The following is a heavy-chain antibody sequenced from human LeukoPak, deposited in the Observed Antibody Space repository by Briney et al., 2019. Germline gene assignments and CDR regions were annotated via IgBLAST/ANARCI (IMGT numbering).Heavy chain of an antibody. CDR3: ARDNEYFDY. Sequence: AGGSLRLSCAASGFTFSSYGMHWVRQAPGKGLEWVAVISYDGSNKYYADSVKGRFTISRDNSKNTLYLQMNSLRAEDTAVYYCARDNEYFDYWGQGTLVTVSS. CDR2: ISYDGSNK. V-gene: IGHV3-30*19. D-gene: IGHD2-8*01. CDR1: GFTFSSYG. J-gene: IGHJ4*02.